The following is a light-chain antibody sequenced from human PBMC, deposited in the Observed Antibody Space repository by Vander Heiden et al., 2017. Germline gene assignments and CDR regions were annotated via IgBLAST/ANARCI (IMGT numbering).Light chain of an antibody. Sequence: DIQMTQSPSTLSASVGGRVTITCRASQSISNWLAWYQQKPGKAPKVLIYKASSLESGVPSRFSGSGSGTEFTLTISSLQPDDFGTYYCQQYHSYWTFGQGTKVEIK. V-gene: IGKV1-5*03. J-gene: IGKJ1*01. CDR3: QQYHSYWT. CDR1: QSISNW. CDR2: KAS.